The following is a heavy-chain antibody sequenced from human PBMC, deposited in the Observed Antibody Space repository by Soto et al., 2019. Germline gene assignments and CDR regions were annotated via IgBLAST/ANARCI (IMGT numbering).Heavy chain of an antibody. CDR3: AKWSPGGEYYFDY. D-gene: IGHD3-16*01. V-gene: IGHV3-23*01. CDR1: GFTFSSYA. Sequence: EVQLLESGGGLVQPGGSLRLSCAASGFTFSSYAMSWVRQAPGKGLEWVSAISGSGGSTYYADSMKGRFTISRDNSKNTLYLQMNSLRDEDTAVYYCAKWSPGGEYYFDYWGQGTLVTVSS. J-gene: IGHJ4*02. CDR2: ISGSGGST.